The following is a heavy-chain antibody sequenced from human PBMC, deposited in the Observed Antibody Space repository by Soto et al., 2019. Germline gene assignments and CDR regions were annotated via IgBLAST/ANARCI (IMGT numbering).Heavy chain of an antibody. Sequence: SETLSLTCTVSGGSITTGGSYWSWIRQPPGKRLEWIGYIFYSGSTNYNPSLKSRVTISVDTSKNQFSLKLSSVTAGDTAVYYCARVGSSGWAPDYWGPGALVTVSS. D-gene: IGHD6-19*01. CDR1: GGSITTGGSY. CDR2: IFYSGST. V-gene: IGHV4-61*08. J-gene: IGHJ4*02. CDR3: ARVGSSGWAPDY.